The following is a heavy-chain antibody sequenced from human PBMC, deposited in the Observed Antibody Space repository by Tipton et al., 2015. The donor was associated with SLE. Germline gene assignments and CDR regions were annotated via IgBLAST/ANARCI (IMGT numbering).Heavy chain of an antibody. V-gene: IGHV4-61*02. CDR1: GASITSGDYS. Sequence: LRLSCTVSGASITSGDYSWTWIRQPAGKGLEWIGRIHPSGTTSYNPSLTSPLNISVDTSKTQFSLNLGSVTAADTAVYYCARERLYSSSNWYHFDYWGQGALVTVSS. CDR2: IHPSGTT. CDR3: ARERLYSSSNWYHFDY. J-gene: IGHJ4*02. D-gene: IGHD6-13*01.